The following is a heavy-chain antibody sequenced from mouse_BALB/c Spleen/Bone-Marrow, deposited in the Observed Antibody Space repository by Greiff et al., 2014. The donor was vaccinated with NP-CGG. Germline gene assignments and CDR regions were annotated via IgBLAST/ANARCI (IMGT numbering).Heavy chain of an antibody. J-gene: IGHJ3*01. CDR2: IDPANGNT. CDR1: GFNIKDTY. CDR3: ARRGLLWSPWFAY. V-gene: IGHV14-3*02. Sequence: EVQVVESGAELVKPGASVKLSCTASGFNIKDTYMHWVKQRPEQGLEWIGRIDPANGNTKYDPKFQGKATITADTSSNTAYLQLSSLTSEDTAVYYCARRGLLWSPWFAYWGQGTLVTVSA. D-gene: IGHD2-1*01.